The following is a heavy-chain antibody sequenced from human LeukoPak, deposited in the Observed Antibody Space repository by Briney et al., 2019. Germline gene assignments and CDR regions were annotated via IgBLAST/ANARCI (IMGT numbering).Heavy chain of an antibody. CDR1: GGSISSSSYY. Sequence: KSSETLSLTCTVSGGSISSSSYYWGWIRQPPGKGLEWIGGIYYSGSTYYNPSLKSRVTISVDTSKNQFSLKLSSVTAADTAVYYCARQGGYSYGLDAFDIWGQGTMVTVSS. V-gene: IGHV4-39*01. CDR3: ARQGGYSYGLDAFDI. CDR2: IYYSGST. D-gene: IGHD5-18*01. J-gene: IGHJ3*02.